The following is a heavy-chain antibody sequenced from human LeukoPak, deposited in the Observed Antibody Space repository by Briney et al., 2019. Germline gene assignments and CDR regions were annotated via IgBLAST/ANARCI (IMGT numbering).Heavy chain of an antibody. Sequence: ASVKVPCKASGGTFSSYAISWVRQAPGQGLEWMGGIIPIFGTANYAQKFQGRVTITADESTSTAYMELSSLRSEDTAVYYCAAYCSGGSCYSNYYYGMDVWGKGTTVTVSS. CDR3: AAYCSGGSCYSNYYYGMDV. CDR1: GGTFSSYA. CDR2: IIPIFGTA. V-gene: IGHV1-69*13. J-gene: IGHJ6*04. D-gene: IGHD2-15*01.